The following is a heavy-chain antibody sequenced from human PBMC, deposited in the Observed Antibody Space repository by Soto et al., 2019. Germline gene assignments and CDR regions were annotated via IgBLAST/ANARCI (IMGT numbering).Heavy chain of an antibody. D-gene: IGHD3-10*01. J-gene: IGHJ6*02. CDR3: AKERVSRGYYYYGMDV. Sequence: QPGGSLRLSCAASGFTFSSYGMHWVRQAPGKGLEWVAVISYDGSNKYYADSVKGRFTISRDNSKNTLYLQMNSLRAEDTAVYYCAKERVSRGYYYYGMDVWGQGTTVTVSS. V-gene: IGHV3-30*18. CDR1: GFTFSSYG. CDR2: ISYDGSNK.